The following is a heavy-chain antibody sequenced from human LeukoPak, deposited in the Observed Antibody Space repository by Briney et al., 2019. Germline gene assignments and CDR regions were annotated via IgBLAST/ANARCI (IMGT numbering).Heavy chain of an antibody. CDR1: GYTFTGYY. D-gene: IGHD2-15*01. V-gene: IGHV1-2*02. Sequence: ASVKVSCKASGYTFTGYYMYWVRQAPGPGLEWMGWINANIGGTNYAQKFQGRVTMTRDTSISTAYMDLSRLRSDDTAVYYCAREGPGLVGYGMDVWGQGTTVTVSS. J-gene: IGHJ6*02. CDR3: AREGPGLVGYGMDV. CDR2: INANIGGT.